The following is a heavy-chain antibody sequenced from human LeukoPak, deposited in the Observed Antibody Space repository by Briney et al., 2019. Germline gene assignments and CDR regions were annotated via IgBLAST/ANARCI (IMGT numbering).Heavy chain of an antibody. Sequence: SVKVSCKASGGTFSSYAISWVRQAPGQGLEWMGGIIPIFGTANYAQKFQGRVTITADESTSTAYMELSSLRSEDTAVYYCARGGVIAVAGSDAFDIWGQGTMVTVSS. J-gene: IGHJ3*02. D-gene: IGHD6-19*01. CDR2: IIPIFGTA. V-gene: IGHV1-69*13. CDR3: ARGGVIAVAGSDAFDI. CDR1: GGTFSSYA.